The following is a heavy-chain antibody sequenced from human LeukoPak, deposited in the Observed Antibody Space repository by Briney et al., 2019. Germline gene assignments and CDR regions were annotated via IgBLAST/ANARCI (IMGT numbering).Heavy chain of an antibody. J-gene: IGHJ4*02. CDR3: ARDPPHGDY. Sequence: GGSLRLSCAASGFTVSSNYMTWVRQAPGKGLEWVLLIYGGANTYYADSVKGRFTISRDNSENTLYLRMNSLRADDTAVYYCARDPPHGDYWGQGTLVTVSS. V-gene: IGHV3-66*01. CDR1: GFTVSSNY. CDR2: IYGGANT.